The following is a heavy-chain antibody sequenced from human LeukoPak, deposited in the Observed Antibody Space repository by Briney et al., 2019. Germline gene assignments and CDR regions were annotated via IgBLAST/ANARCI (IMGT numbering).Heavy chain of an antibody. J-gene: IGHJ3*02. CDR2: ISGSGGST. Sequence: PGGSLRLSCAASGFTFSSYAMSWVRQAPGKGLEWVSSISGSGGSTYYADSVRGRFTISRDNSKNTLYLQMNSLRAEDTAVYYCAKTPTYYYDSSRVRAFDIWRKGTMVTVSS. V-gene: IGHV3-23*01. CDR3: AKTPTYYYDSSRVRAFDI. CDR1: GFTFSSYA. D-gene: IGHD3-22*01.